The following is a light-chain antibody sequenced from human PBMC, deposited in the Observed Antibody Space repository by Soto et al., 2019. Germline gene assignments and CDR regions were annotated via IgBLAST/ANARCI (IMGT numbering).Light chain of an antibody. J-gene: IGKJ5*01. CDR2: AAS. CDR1: QSISSY. V-gene: IGKV1-39*01. CDR3: QQSYSTLIT. Sequence: DIQMTQSPSSLSASVGDRVTITCRASQSISSYLNWYQQKPGKAPKFLIYAASSLQSGVPSRFSGSGSGTDFTLTISSLQPEDFATYYCQQSYSTLITFGQGTRLE.